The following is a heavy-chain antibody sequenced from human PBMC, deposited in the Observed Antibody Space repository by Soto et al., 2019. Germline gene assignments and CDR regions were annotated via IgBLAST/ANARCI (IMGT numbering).Heavy chain of an antibody. Sequence: EVQLVESGGGLVQPGGSLRLSCATSGFTFSTYWMHWVRQLPGEGLVWVARIKSDGSSTNDADSVQGRFTISRDNAKNTRFLQMDSLRTEDTAVYHCARDGAVGARLDWFEPWGPGTLVTVSS. D-gene: IGHD1-26*01. CDR3: ARDGAVGARLDWFEP. CDR2: IKSDGSST. CDR1: GFTFSTYW. J-gene: IGHJ5*02. V-gene: IGHV3-74*01.